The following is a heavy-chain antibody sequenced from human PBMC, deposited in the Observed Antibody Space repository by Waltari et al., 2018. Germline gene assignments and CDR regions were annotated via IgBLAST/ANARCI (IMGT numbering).Heavy chain of an antibody. Sequence: QLQLQESGSGLVKPSQTLSLTCAVSGGSISRGGYSWRWIRQPPGKGLEWIGYIYHSGSTYYNPSLKSRVTISVDRSKNQFSLKLSSVTAADTAVYYCARDAGGNYFDYWGQGTLVTVSS. V-gene: IGHV4-30-2*01. J-gene: IGHJ4*02. CDR3: ARDAGGNYFDY. CDR2: IYHSGST. CDR1: GGSISRGGYS. D-gene: IGHD3-10*01.